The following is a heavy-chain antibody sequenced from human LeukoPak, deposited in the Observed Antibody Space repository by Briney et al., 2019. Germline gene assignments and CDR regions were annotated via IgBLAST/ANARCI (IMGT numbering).Heavy chain of an antibody. Sequence: GESLKISCQGSGYTFNSYWIGWVRQLPGKGLEWMGIIYPGDSDTRYSPSFQGQVTISVDRSISTAYLQWSSLKASDTAIYYCARRYYYDSIGYPDWFDPWGQGTLVTVSS. CDR2: IYPGDSDT. J-gene: IGHJ5*02. CDR3: ARRYYYDSIGYPDWFDP. CDR1: GYTFNSYW. D-gene: IGHD3-22*01. V-gene: IGHV5-51*01.